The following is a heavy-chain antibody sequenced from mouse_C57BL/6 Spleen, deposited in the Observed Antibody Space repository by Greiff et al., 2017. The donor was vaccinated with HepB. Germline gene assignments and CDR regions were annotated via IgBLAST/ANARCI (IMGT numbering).Heavy chain of an antibody. J-gene: IGHJ4*01. CDR1: GFSLTSYG. V-gene: IGHV2-2*01. D-gene: IGHD2-2*01. Sequence: QVHVKQSGPGLVQPSQSLSITCTVSGFSLTSYGVHWVRQSPGKGLEWLGVIWSGGSTDYNAAFISRLSISKDNSKSQVFFKMNSLQADDTAIYYCARNAQYGYDEGYAMDYWGQGTSVTVSS. CDR2: IWSGGST. CDR3: ARNAQYGYDEGYAMDY.